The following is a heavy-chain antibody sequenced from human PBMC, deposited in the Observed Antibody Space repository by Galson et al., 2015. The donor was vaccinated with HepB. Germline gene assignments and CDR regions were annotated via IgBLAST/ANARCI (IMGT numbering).Heavy chain of an antibody. V-gene: IGHV3-9*01. Sequence: SLRLSCAASGFTFEDYAMHWVRQAPGKGLEWVSGIRWNSGTIGYADSVKGRFTVSRDNAKNSLYLQMHSLRAEDTALYYCAKVPNYDSSGFVTYYFDYWGQGALVTVSS. D-gene: IGHD3-22*01. J-gene: IGHJ4*02. CDR1: GFTFEDYA. CDR3: AKVPNYDSSGFVTYYFDY. CDR2: IRWNSGTI.